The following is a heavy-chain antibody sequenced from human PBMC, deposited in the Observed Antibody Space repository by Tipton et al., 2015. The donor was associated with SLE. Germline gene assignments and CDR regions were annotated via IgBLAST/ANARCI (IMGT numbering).Heavy chain of an antibody. V-gene: IGHV3-7*01. CDR1: GFTFNNYW. J-gene: IGHJ6*02. CDR2: IKDDGSGN. CDR3: AKSVTTDYYYVMDV. Sequence: SLRLSCAASGFTFNNYWMNWVRQAPGKGLEWVANIKDDGSGNYYVDSVKGRFTISRDNAKNSLYLQMNSLRAEDTAVYYCAKSVTTDYYYVMDVWDQGTTVTVYS. D-gene: IGHD4-17*01.